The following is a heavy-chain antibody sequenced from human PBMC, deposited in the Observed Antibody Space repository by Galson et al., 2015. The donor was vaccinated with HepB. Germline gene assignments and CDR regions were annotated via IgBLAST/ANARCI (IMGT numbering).Heavy chain of an antibody. Sequence: SETLSLTCTVSGGSVSSTTYYWSWIRQPPGKRLEWIGYIYNSGSTNYNPSLRSRVTISADTSKNQFSLRLSSVTAADTAVYYCAILIAARPRWFDPWGQGTLVTVSS. CDR3: AILIAARPRWFDP. V-gene: IGHV4-61*01. CDR1: GGSVSSTTYY. CDR2: IYNSGST. J-gene: IGHJ5*02. D-gene: IGHD6-6*01.